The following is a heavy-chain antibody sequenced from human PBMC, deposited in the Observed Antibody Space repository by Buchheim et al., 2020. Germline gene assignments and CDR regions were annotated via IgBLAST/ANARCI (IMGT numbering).Heavy chain of an antibody. V-gene: IGHV4-39*07. CDR3: ARGPDLGYYDSSGYYYFDY. D-gene: IGHD3-22*01. CDR2: IYYSGST. Sequence: QLQLQESGPGLVKPSETLSLTCTVSGGSISSSSYYWGWIRQPPGKGLEWIGSIYYSGSTYYNPSLKSRITISVDTSKHQFSLKLSSVTAADTAVYYCARGPDLGYYDSSGYYYFDYWGQGTL. J-gene: IGHJ4*02. CDR1: GGSISSSSYY.